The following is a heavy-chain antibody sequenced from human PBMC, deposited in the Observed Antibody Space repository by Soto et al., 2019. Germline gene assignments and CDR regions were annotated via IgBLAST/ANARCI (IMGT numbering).Heavy chain of an antibody. Sequence: PGGSLRLSCAASGFTVSSKYMSWVRQAPGKGLEWVSLIQSGGPTYYADSVKGRFTISRDTSENTLHLQMNSLRAEDTAVYYCAKDRYCSGGSCYSDAFDIWGQGTMVTVS. D-gene: IGHD2-15*01. CDR3: AKDRYCSGGSCYSDAFDI. CDR1: GFTVSSKY. J-gene: IGHJ3*02. CDR2: IQSGGPT. V-gene: IGHV3-66*01.